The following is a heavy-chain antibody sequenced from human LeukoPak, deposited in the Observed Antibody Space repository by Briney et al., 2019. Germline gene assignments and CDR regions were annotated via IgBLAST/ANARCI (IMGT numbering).Heavy chain of an antibody. D-gene: IGHD6-13*01. V-gene: IGHV3-23*01. CDR1: GLTFGNYG. J-gene: IGHJ4*02. CDR2: IGGGGYTT. CDR3: AKSTSSWERVDY. Sequence: GGSLRLSCVASGLTFGNYGMNWVRQAPGKGLEWVSSIGGGGYTTYYADSVRGRFTISRDNSNNTLYLQMNSLRAEDAAVYYCAKSTSSWERVDYWGQGTLVTVSS.